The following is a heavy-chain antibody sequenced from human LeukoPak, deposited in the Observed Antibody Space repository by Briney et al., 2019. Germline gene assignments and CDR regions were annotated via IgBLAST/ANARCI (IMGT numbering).Heavy chain of an antibody. J-gene: IGHJ4*02. D-gene: IGHD1-26*01. V-gene: IGHV4-30-4*01. CDR3: ARAVRWELRYFDY. CDR2: IYYSGST. Sequence: SETLSLTCTVSGGSISSGDYYWGWIRQPPGKGLEWIGYIYYSGSTYYNPSLKSRVTISVDTSKNQFSLKLSSVTAADTAVYYCARAVRWELRYFDYWGQGTLVTVSS. CDR1: GGSISSGDYY.